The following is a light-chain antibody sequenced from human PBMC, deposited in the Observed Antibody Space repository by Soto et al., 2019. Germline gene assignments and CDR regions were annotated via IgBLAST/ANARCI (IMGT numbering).Light chain of an antibody. V-gene: IGKV3-15*01. CDR2: GAS. CDR3: QERSKWPLYT. J-gene: IGKJ2*01. CDR1: QSVGSK. Sequence: EIVMTQSPTTLSVSPGERATLSCRASQSVGSKLIWYQHKPGQAPRLLIYGASARATGIPARFSGSGSGTEFPLTISSVQSEDSATYYCQERSKWPLYTFGQGTKLEIK.